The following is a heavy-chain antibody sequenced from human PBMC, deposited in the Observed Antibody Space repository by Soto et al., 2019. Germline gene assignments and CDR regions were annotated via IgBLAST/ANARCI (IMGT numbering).Heavy chain of an antibody. D-gene: IGHD6-6*01. J-gene: IGHJ6*02. CDR2: IYYSGST. CDR1: GGSISSGGYY. CDR3: ARDRPVGWSYYYGMDV. V-gene: IGHV4-31*03. Sequence: QVQLQESGPGLVKPSQTLSLTCTVSGGSISSGGYYWSWIRQHPGKGLEWIGYIYYSGSTYYNPSLKSRVTISVDTSKNQFSLKLSSVTAADTAVYYCARDRPVGWSYYYGMDVWGQGTTVTVSS.